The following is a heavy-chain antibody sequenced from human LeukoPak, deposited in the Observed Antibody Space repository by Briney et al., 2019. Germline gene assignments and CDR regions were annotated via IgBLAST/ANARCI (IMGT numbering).Heavy chain of an antibody. V-gene: IGHV3-73*01. CDR3: TRGWDSSGWYDDAFDI. Sequence: GGSLRLSCAASGFTFSGSAMHWVRQASGKGLEWVGRIRSKANSYATAYAASVKGRFTISRDDSKSTAYLQMNSLKTEDTAVYYCTRGWDSSGWYDDAFDIWGQGTMVTVSS. CDR2: IRSKANSYAT. CDR1: GFTFSGSA. J-gene: IGHJ3*02. D-gene: IGHD6-19*01.